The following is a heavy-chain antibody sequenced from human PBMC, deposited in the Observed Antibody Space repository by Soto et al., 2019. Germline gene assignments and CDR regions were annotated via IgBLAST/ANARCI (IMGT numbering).Heavy chain of an antibody. CDR1: GFSLNTYG. CDR2: IWNDGANK. CDR3: AGALGTRSGFYDLLLYYYGLEV. D-gene: IGHD3-9*01. Sequence: QVQLVESGGGVVQPGRSLTLSCTASGFSLNTYGMQWLRQAPGKGLEWVAVIWNDGANKYHADSVKGRFTVSTDNSKNTLYLQMDRLSVDDTAVYYCAGALGTRSGFYDLLLYYYGLEVWGQGTTVTGS. J-gene: IGHJ6*02. V-gene: IGHV3-33*01.